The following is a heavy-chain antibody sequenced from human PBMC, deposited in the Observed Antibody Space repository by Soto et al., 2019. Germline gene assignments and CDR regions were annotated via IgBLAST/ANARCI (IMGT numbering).Heavy chain of an antibody. J-gene: IGHJ5*02. D-gene: IGHD5-12*01. CDR1: GFSLSTSGMR. CDR2: IDWDDDK. V-gene: IGHV2-70*04. CDR3: AKTGTDGSWFDP. Sequence: SGPTLVNPTQTLTLTCTFSGFSLSTSGMRVSWIRQPPGKALEWLARIDWDDDKFYSTSLRTRLTISKDTSKNQVVLTMTNMDPVDTATYYCAKTGTDGSWFDPWGQGTLVTVSS.